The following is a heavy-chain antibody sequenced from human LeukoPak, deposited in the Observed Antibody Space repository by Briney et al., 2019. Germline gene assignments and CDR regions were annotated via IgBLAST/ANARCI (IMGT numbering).Heavy chain of an antibody. D-gene: IGHD3-10*01. CDR2: IIPIFGTA. CDR3: ARGRYYGSGSYGN. CDR1: GGTLTSYA. V-gene: IGHV1-69*05. J-gene: IGHJ4*02. Sequence: ASLKVSCKASGGTLTSYAISWVRHAPGQGLEWMGRIIPIFGTANYAQKFQGRVTITTDESTSTAYMELSSLRSEDTAVYYCARGRYYGSGSYGNWGQGTLVTVSS.